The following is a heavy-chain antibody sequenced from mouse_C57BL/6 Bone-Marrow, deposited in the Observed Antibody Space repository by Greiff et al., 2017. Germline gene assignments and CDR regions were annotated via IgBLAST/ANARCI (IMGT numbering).Heavy chain of an antibody. CDR3: ARGGIYYGSSSFSY. Sequence: DVKLVESGGGLVKPGGSLKLSCAASGFTFSSYAMSWVRQTPEKRLECVATISDGGSYTYYPDNVKGRFTISRDNAKNNLYLQMSHLKSEDTAMYYCARGGIYYGSSSFSYWCQGTLVTVSA. J-gene: IGHJ3*01. CDR1: GFTFSSYA. CDR2: ISDGGSYT. D-gene: IGHD1-1*01. V-gene: IGHV5-4*03.